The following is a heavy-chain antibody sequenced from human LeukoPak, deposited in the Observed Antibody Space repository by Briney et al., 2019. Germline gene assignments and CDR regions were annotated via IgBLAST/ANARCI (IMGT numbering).Heavy chain of an antibody. CDR3: AKDEVATVGYCTSTTCQGLDY. CDR1: GFTVDDYA. CDR2: ISWRSGSI. Sequence: RGGSLRLSWAASGFTVDDYAMRWGRQAPGKGLEWVLWISWRSGSIVYADCVKGRFTISRDNAKNYLYLQMNSMRPEDTALYYCAKDEVATVGYCTSTTCQGLDYWGQGTLVTVSS. D-gene: IGHD2-2*01. J-gene: IGHJ4*02. V-gene: IGHV3-9*01.